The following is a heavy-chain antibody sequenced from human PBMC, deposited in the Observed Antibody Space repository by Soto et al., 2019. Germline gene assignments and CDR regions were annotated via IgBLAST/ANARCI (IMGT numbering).Heavy chain of an antibody. CDR2: IKNKIEGGTT. CDR1: GFTLSNAW. CDR3: APNGNVDY. V-gene: IGHV3-15*01. D-gene: IGHD2-8*01. J-gene: IGHJ4*02. Sequence: EVQLVESGGCLVKPGGSLRLYCAASGFTLSNAWVSWVRQAPGKGLDWVGRIKNKIEGGTTDYAAPVKGRFSISRDDSKNMLYLQMNSLITADTAVYYCAPNGNVDYWGQGTLVTVSS.